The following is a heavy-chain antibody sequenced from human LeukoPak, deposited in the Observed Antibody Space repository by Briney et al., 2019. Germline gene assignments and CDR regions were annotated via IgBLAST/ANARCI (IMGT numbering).Heavy chain of an antibody. CDR3: ARLVIVSNFDY. Sequence: PSETLSLTCTVSGGSISSYYWSWIRQPPGKGLEWIGYIYYSGSTNYNPSLKSRVTISVDTSKNQFSLKLSSVTAADTAVYYCARLVIVSNFDYWGQGTLVTVSS. V-gene: IGHV4-59*08. CDR1: GGSISSYY. CDR2: IYYSGST. J-gene: IGHJ4*02. D-gene: IGHD2-2*03.